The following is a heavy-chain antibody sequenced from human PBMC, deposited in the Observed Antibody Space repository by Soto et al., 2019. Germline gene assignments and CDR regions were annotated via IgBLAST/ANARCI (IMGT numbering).Heavy chain of an antibody. CDR2: ISSSGSTI. CDR3: ARDQIYGDASDI. V-gene: IGHV3-48*03. D-gene: IGHD3-10*01. J-gene: IGHJ3*02. CDR1: GFTFSSYE. Sequence: PGGSLRLSCAASGFTFSSYEMNWVRQAPGKGLEWVSYISSSGSTIYYADSVKGRFTISRDNAKNSLYLQMNSLRAEDTAVYYCARDQIYGDASDIWGQGTMVTVSS.